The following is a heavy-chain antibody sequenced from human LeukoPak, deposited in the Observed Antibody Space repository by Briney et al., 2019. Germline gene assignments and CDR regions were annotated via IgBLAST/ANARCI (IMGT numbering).Heavy chain of an antibody. Sequence: SVKVSCKASGGTFSSYAISWVRQAPGQGLEWMGGIIPIFGTANYAQKFQGRVTITADESTSTAYMELSSLRSEDTAVYYCAADPYDSSGYQPTNDYWGQGTLVTVSS. CDR3: AADPYDSSGYQPTNDY. D-gene: IGHD3-22*01. V-gene: IGHV1-69*13. CDR2: IIPIFGTA. J-gene: IGHJ4*02. CDR1: GGTFSSYA.